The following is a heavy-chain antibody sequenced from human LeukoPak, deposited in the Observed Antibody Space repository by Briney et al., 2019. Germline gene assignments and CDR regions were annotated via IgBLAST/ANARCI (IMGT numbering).Heavy chain of an antibody. CDR3: ARNKRGEMRYFDY. V-gene: IGHV1-2*04. Sequence: ASVKVSCKASGYTFTGYYMHWVRQAPGQGLEWMGWINPNSGGTNYAQKFQGWVTMTRDTSISTAYMELSRLRSDDTAVYYCARNKRGEMRYFDYWGQGTLVTVSS. J-gene: IGHJ4*02. CDR1: GYTFTGYY. CDR2: INPNSGGT. D-gene: IGHD5-24*01.